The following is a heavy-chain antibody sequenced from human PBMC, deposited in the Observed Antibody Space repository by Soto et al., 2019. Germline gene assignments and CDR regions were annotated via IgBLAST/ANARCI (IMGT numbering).Heavy chain of an antibody. CDR2: VYYSGST. CDR3: AAGTLGAVWTRLDD. CDR1: GGSFSDNY. D-gene: IGHD3-16*01. V-gene: IGHV4-59*12. J-gene: IGHJ4*02. Sequence: PSETLSLTCDVSGGSFSDNYWTWIRQVPGKGLEWIGYVYYSGSTNYNPSLKSRVTISVDASKQQFSLKLTSVTAADTALYYCAAGTLGAVWTRLDDWGQGILVTVS.